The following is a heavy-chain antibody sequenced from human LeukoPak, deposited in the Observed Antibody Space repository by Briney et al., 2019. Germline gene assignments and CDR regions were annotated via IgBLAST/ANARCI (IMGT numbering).Heavy chain of an antibody. V-gene: IGHV3-21*01. D-gene: IGHD3-22*01. J-gene: IGHJ4*02. CDR1: GFTFSSYS. CDR2: ISSSSSYI. Sequence: PGGSLRLSCAASGFTFSSYSMNWVRQAQGKGLEWVSSISSSSSYIYYADSVKGRFTISRDNAKNSLYLQMNSLRAEDTAVYYCAAQRGIVVISGTDDYWGQGTLVTVSS. CDR3: AAQRGIVVISGTDDY.